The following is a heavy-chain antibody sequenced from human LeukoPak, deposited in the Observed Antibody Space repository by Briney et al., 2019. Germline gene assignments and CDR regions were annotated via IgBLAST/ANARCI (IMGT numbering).Heavy chain of an antibody. Sequence: GGSLRLSCAASGFIFSSYSMNWVRQAPGKGLEWVSYITSGSDTIFYADSVKGRFTISRDNARNSLHLQMNSVGVEDTAVYYCVRRPVGAHPFDYWGQGTLVTVSS. CDR2: ITSGSDTI. D-gene: IGHD1-26*01. V-gene: IGHV3-48*01. CDR3: VRRPVGAHPFDY. CDR1: GFIFSSYS. J-gene: IGHJ4*02.